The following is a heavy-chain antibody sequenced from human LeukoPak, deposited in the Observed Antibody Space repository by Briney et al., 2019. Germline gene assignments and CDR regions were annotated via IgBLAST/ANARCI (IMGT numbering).Heavy chain of an antibody. J-gene: IGHJ4*02. CDR1: GSTFSNYG. Sequence: PGGSLRLSCAASGSTFSNYGMYWVRQAPGKGLEWVTFIPFDGSNKYYADSVKGRFTISRDNSKNTLYLQMNSLRAEDTAVYYCAKDHRVYDNSAFLDSWGQGTLVTVSS. CDR3: AKDHRVYDNSAFLDS. D-gene: IGHD3-22*01. V-gene: IGHV3-30*02. CDR2: IPFDGSNK.